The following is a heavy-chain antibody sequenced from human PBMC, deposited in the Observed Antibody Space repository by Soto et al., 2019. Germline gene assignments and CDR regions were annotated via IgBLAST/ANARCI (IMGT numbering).Heavy chain of an antibody. J-gene: IGHJ6*02. CDR1: GGSISSYY. Sequence: SETLSLTCTVSGGSISSYYWSWIRQPAGKGLEWIGRIYTSGSTNYNPSLKSRVTMSVDTSKNQFSLKLSSVTAADTAVYYCARGQYYYDSSGYYQDQVYGMDVWGQGTTVTVYS. CDR2: IYTSGST. CDR3: ARGQYYYDSSGYYQDQVYGMDV. D-gene: IGHD3-22*01. V-gene: IGHV4-4*07.